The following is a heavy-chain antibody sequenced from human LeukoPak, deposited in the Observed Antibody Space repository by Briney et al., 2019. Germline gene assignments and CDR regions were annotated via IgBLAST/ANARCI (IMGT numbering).Heavy chain of an antibody. D-gene: IGHD3-10*01. V-gene: IGHV3-30*18. CDR1: GFTFSSYG. CDR2: ISYDGSNK. CDR3: AKDSRRIWFGELLSYYYYMDV. Sequence: PGGSLRLSCAASGFTFSSYGMHWVRQAPGKGLEWVAVISYDGSNKYYADSVKGRFTISRDNSKNTLYLQMNSLRAVDTAVYYCAKDSRRIWFGELLSYYYYMDVWGKGTTVTVSS. J-gene: IGHJ6*03.